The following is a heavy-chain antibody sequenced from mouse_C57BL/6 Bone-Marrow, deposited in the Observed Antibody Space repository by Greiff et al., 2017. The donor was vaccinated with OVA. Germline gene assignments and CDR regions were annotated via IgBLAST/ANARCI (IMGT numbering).Heavy chain of an antibody. Sequence: VQLQQSGAELVRPGTSVKVSCKASGYAFTNYLIEWVKQRPGQGLEWIGVINPGSGGTNYNEKFKGKATLTADKSSSTAYMQLSSLSSEDSAIYFWAGSGGGYDGYQLRGYWGQGTLSQSPQ. V-gene: IGHV1-54*01. D-gene: IGHD2-3*01. CDR1: GYAFTNYL. J-gene: IGHJ2*01. CDR2: INPGSGGT. CDR3: AGSGGGYDGYQLRGY.